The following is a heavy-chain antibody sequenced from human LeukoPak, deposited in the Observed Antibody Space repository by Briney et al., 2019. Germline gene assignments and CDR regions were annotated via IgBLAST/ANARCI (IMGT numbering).Heavy chain of an antibody. Sequence: GGSLRLSCAASGFTFSSYAMSWVRQAPGKGLEWVSAISGSGGSTYYADSVKGRFTISRDNAKNSLYLQMNSLRAEDTAVYYCARVSYYYYGSGSYSQDAFDIWGQGTMVTVSS. J-gene: IGHJ3*02. V-gene: IGHV3-23*01. CDR1: GFTFSSYA. CDR2: ISGSGGST. D-gene: IGHD3-10*01. CDR3: ARVSYYYYGSGSYSQDAFDI.